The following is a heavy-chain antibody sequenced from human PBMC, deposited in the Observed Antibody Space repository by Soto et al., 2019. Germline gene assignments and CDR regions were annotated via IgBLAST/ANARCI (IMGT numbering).Heavy chain of an antibody. CDR3: ARRRIAARRLVWYDY. J-gene: IGHJ4*02. Sequence: SETLSLTCAVYGGSFSGYYWSWIRQPPGKGLEWIGEINHSGSTNYNPSLKSRVTISVDTSKNQFSLKLSSVTAADTAVYYCARRRIAARRLVWYDYWGQGTLVTVSS. CDR2: INHSGST. D-gene: IGHD6-6*01. CDR1: GGSFSGYY. V-gene: IGHV4-34*01.